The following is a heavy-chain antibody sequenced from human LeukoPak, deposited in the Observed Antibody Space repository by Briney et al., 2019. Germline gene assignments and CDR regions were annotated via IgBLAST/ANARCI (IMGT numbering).Heavy chain of an antibody. V-gene: IGHV4-31*03. CDR2: IYYSGST. CDR1: GGSISSGGYY. J-gene: IGHJ3*02. Sequence: SETLSLTCTVSGGSISSGGYYWRWIRQHPGKGLEWIVYIYYSGSTYYNPSLKSRATISVDTSKNQFSLKLSSVTAADTAVYYCARDGRRNFSNRDAFDIWGQGTMVTVSS. D-gene: IGHD3-9*01. CDR3: ARDGRRNFSNRDAFDI.